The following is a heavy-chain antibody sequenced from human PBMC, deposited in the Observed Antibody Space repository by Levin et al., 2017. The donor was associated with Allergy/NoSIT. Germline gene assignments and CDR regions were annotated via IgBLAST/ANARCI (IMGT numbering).Heavy chain of an antibody. D-gene: IGHD5-12*01. Sequence: GESLKISCAASGFTFSSYWMHWVRQAPGKGLVWVSRVNSDGIGTAYADSVQGRLTISRDNAKDTLYLQINSLRPEDTAVYYCARAYSGYDLDYWGQGTLVTVSS. CDR3: ARAYSGYDLDY. CDR2: VNSDGIGT. V-gene: IGHV3-74*01. CDR1: GFTFSSYW. J-gene: IGHJ4*02.